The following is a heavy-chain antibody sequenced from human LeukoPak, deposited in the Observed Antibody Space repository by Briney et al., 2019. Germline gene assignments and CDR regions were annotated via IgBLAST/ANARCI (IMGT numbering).Heavy chain of an antibody. J-gene: IGHJ4*02. Sequence: GGSLRLSCAASGFTFSSYGMHWVRQAPGKGLEWVAVIWYDGSNKYYADSVKGRFTISRDNSKNTLYLQMNSLRAEDTAVYYCAREDYCSGGSCYPRGWGQGTLVTVSS. CDR3: AREDYCSGGSCYPRG. CDR1: GFTFSSYG. CDR2: IWYDGSNK. D-gene: IGHD2-15*01. V-gene: IGHV3-33*01.